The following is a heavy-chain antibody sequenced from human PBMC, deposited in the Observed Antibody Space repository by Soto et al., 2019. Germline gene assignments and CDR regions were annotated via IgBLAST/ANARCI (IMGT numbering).Heavy chain of an antibody. CDR2: IIPIFGTA. D-gene: IGHD2-2*02. V-gene: IGHV1-69*13. J-gene: IGHJ2*01. CDR3: ARDYCSSTSCYTRYLGL. CDR1: GGTFSSYA. Sequence: SVKVSCKASGGTFSSYAISWVRQAPGQGLEWMGGIIPIFGTANYAQKFQGRVTITADESTSTAYMELSSLRSEDTAVYYCARDYCSSTSCYTRYLGLWGRGTLVTVSS.